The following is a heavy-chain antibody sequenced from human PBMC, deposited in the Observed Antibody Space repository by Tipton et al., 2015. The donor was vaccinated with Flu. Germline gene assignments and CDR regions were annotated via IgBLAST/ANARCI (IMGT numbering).Heavy chain of an antibody. CDR3: VRGSLSSSFDY. J-gene: IGHJ4*02. Sequence: PGLVKPSQTLSLTCAIFGDSVSSNFSAWNWIRQSPSRGLECLGRTYYRSKWYNDYAPSVRGRITVSPDTAKNQFSPHLSSVTPEDTAVYYCVRGSLSSSFDYWGPGTLVTVSS. V-gene: IGHV6-1*01. D-gene: IGHD2-2*01. CDR1: GDSVSSNFSA. CDR2: TYYRSKWYN.